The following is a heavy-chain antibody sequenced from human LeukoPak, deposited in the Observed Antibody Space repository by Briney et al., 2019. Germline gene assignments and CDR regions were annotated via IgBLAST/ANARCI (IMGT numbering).Heavy chain of an antibody. CDR3: ASWDYYDSSGRGYYFDY. CDR1: GFTFSSYA. D-gene: IGHD3-22*01. CDR2: ISGSGGST. Sequence: GGSLRLSCAASGFTFSSYAMSWVRQAPGKGLEWVSAISGSGGSTYYADSVKGRFTISRDNAKNSLYLQMNSLRAEDTAVYYCASWDYYDSSGRGYYFDYWGQGTLVTVSS. J-gene: IGHJ4*02. V-gene: IGHV3-23*01.